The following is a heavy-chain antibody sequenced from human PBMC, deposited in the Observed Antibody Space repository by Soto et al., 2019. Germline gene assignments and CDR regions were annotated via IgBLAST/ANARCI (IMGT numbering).Heavy chain of an antibody. V-gene: IGHV3-15*07. CDR3: TADLPRFSSHTNIYHYFYGLAF. Sequence: EVQLEEFGGGFVKPGGSLRLACAASGFIFNDAWLNWVRQGPGKGLEWVARIKSQSDGGAADYAASVKGRFTISRDDSKGTLYLQMASLETEDTAVYYCTADLPRFSSHTNIYHYFYGLAFWGKGTAVTVSS. CDR2: IKSQSDGGAA. J-gene: IGHJ6*04. CDR1: GFIFNDAW.